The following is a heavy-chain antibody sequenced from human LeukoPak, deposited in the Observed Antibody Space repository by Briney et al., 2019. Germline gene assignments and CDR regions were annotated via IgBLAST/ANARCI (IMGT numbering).Heavy chain of an antibody. CDR1: GFTFSSYA. CDR2: ISGSGGST. V-gene: IGHV3-23*01. D-gene: IGHD3-3*01. CDR3: AKDPVLRFLEWFPYGMDV. J-gene: IGHJ6*02. Sequence: GGSLRLSCAASGFTFSSYAMSWVRQAPWKGLEWVSAISGSGGSTYYADSVKGRFTISRDNSKNTLYLQTNSLRAEDTAVYYCAKDPVLRFLEWFPYGMDVWGQGTTVTVSS.